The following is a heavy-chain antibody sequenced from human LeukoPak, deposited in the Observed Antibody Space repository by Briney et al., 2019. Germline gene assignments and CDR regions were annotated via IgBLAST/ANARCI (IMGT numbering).Heavy chain of an antibody. J-gene: IGHJ4*02. CDR2: IKQDGSEK. V-gene: IGHV3-7*01. Sequence: PGGSLRLSCAASGFTFGNYWMSWVRQAPGQGLEWVGHIKQDGSEKYYVDSVKGRFTISRDNAKNSLYLRMNSLRAEDTAVDYCARDRTLFDYWGQGTLVTVSS. CDR3: ARDRTLFDY. CDR1: GFTFGNYW.